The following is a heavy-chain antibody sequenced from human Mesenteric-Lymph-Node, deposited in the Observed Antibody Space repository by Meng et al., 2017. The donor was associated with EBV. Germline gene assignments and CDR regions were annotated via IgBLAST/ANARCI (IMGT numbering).Heavy chain of an antibody. V-gene: IGHV4-34*02. CDR2: ISHGGSI. CDR3: ARGGLQSSGWYKERPH. Sequence: VQPQQWGGGLVEASETLALTCAVFGESFTPYFWSWIRQPPGKGLEWIGEISHGGSINYNPSLKSRLTISVDTSNNLFSLNINSVTVADTAVYYCARGGLQSSGWYKERPHWGQGTLVTVSS. J-gene: IGHJ4*02. D-gene: IGHD6-19*01. CDR1: GESFTPYF.